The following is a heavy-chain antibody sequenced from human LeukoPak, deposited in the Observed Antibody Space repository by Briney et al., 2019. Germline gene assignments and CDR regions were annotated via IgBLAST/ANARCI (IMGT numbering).Heavy chain of an antibody. Sequence: GGSLRLSCAASGFTFSSYWMSWARQAPGKGLEWVANIKQDGSEKYYVDSVKGRFTISRDNAKNSLYLQMNSLRAEDTALYYCARDANYFLPMEYWGQGTLVTVSS. J-gene: IGHJ4*02. CDR2: IKQDGSEK. V-gene: IGHV3-7*03. CDR1: GFTFSSYW. D-gene: IGHD4/OR15-4a*01. CDR3: ARDANYFLPMEY.